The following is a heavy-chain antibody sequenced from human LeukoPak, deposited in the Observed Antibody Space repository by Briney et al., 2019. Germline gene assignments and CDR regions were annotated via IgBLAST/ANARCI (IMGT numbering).Heavy chain of an antibody. Sequence: GGSLRLSCAASGFTFSSYAMSWVRQAPGKGLEWVSSISSSSSYIYYADSVKGRFTISRDNAKNSLYLQMNSLRAEDTAVYYCARDWGPNSGSYYYWGQGTLVTVSS. J-gene: IGHJ4*02. CDR1: GFTFSSYA. CDR3: ARDWGPNSGSYYY. V-gene: IGHV3-21*01. D-gene: IGHD1-26*01. CDR2: ISSSSSYI.